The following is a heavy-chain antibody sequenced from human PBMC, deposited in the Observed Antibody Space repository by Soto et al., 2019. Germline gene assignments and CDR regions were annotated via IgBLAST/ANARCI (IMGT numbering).Heavy chain of an antibody. Sequence: QVQLVQSGAEVKKPGSSVKVSCKASGGTFSSYTISWVRQAPGQGLEWMGRIIPILGIANYAQKFQGRVTITADKSTSRAYMELSSLRSEDTAVYYCARGPFVVVVAATDYYYYYMDVWGKGTTVTVSS. CDR1: GGTFSSYT. V-gene: IGHV1-69*02. D-gene: IGHD2-15*01. J-gene: IGHJ6*03. CDR3: ARGPFVVVVAATDYYYYYMDV. CDR2: IIPILGIA.